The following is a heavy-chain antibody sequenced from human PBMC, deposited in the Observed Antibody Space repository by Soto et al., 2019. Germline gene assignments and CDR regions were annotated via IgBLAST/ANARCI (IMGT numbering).Heavy chain of an antibody. D-gene: IGHD2-15*01. V-gene: IGHV2-26*01. CDR2: IFSDNER. CDR3: VRVKADSYQIYYGMDV. CDR1: GFSLTTGRMG. J-gene: IGHJ6*02. Sequence: QVTLKESGPVLVKPTETLTLTCTVSGFSLTTGRMGVSWIRQSPGKALEWLAHIFSDNERSYSTSMQGRLTISKDSSGSQVVLSMTNMDPVDSGTYYCVRVKADSYQIYYGMDVWGQGTTVTVSS.